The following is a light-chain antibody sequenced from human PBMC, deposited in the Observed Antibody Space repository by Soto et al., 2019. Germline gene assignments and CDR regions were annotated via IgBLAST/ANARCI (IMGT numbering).Light chain of an antibody. Sequence: QSVLTQPASVSGSPGQSITISCTGTSSDVGGYNSVSWYQQHPGKAPKLMIYDVSNRPSGVSNRFSGSKSVNTASLTISGLQAEDEADYYCSSYTSSSTVVFVGGTKVTVL. CDR1: SSDVGGYNS. CDR2: DVS. CDR3: SSYTSSSTVV. J-gene: IGLJ2*01. V-gene: IGLV2-14*01.